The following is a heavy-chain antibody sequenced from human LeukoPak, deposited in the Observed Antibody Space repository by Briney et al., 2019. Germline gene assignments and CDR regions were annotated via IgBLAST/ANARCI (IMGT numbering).Heavy chain of an antibody. D-gene: IGHD6-13*01. J-gene: IGHJ4*02. CDR2: INHSGST. Sequence: PSETLSLTCAVYGGSFSGYYWSWIRQPPGKGLEWIGEINHSGSTNYNPSLKSRVTISVDTSKNQFSLKLSSVTAADSAVYYCARHWRSTITAAANDYWGRGTLVTVSS. CDR3: ARHWRSTITAAANDY. CDR1: GGSFSGYY. V-gene: IGHV4-34*01.